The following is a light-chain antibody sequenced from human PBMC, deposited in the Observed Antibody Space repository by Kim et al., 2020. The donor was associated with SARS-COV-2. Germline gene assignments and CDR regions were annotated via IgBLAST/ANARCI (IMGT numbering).Light chain of an antibody. CDR3: QQYSFYPHT. CDR1: RDIRVW. J-gene: IGKJ2*01. Sequence: LGDTVTITCRPSRDIRVWLVWYQQRPGRAPPPLIYAVSTLQTAAPSRFSGRRSGTDFTLTISGLQPEDFATYYCQQYSFYPHTFGQGTKLEI. CDR2: AVS. V-gene: IGKV1D-16*01.